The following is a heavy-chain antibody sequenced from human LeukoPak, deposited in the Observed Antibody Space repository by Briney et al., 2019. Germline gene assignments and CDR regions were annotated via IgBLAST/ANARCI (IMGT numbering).Heavy chain of an antibody. J-gene: IGHJ4*02. CDR1: GFTFSSYA. V-gene: IGHV3-23*01. Sequence: PGGSLRLSCAASGFTFSSYAMSWVRQAPGKGLEWVSAISGSGGSTYYADSVKGRFTISRDNSKNTLYLQMNSLRAEDTAVYYCAKAHGEGYYDSSPFDYWGQGILVTVSS. CDR2: ISGSGGST. CDR3: AKAHGEGYYDSSPFDY. D-gene: IGHD3-22*01.